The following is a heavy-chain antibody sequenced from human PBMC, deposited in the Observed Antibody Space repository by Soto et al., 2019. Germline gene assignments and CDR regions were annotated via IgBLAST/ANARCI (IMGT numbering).Heavy chain of an antibody. V-gene: IGHV4-59*01. CDR3: AGGRWLVRGAY. CDR2: ISYSGST. J-gene: IGHJ4*02. D-gene: IGHD6-19*01. CDR1: GGSISDYY. Sequence: SETLSLTCTVSGGSISDYYWSWIRQPPGKGLEWIGSISYSGSTNYNPSLKSRVTISIDTSKNQFSLKLSSVTAADTAVYYCAGGRWLVRGAYWGPGTLVTVSS.